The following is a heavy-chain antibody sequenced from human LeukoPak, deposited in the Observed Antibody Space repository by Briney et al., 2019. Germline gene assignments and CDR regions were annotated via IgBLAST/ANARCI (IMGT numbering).Heavy chain of an antibody. D-gene: IGHD2-2*01. J-gene: IGHJ4*02. CDR3: ARELCSSTSCFYFDY. CDR2: IKQDGSEK. Sequence: GGSLRLSCAASGFIFSSYWMSWVRQAPGKGLEWVANIKQDGSEKYYVDSVKGRFTISRDNAKISLYLQMNSLRAEDTAVYYCARELCSSTSCFYFDYWGQGTLVTVSS. CDR1: GFIFSSYW. V-gene: IGHV3-7*01.